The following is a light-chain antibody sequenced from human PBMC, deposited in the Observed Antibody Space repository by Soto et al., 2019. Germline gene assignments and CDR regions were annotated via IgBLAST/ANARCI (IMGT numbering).Light chain of an antibody. J-gene: IGKJ4*01. Sequence: DIQMNQSPSSLSASVGETVTITCRASQGISNCFAWFQQKQGKAPKSLIYGASSLQSGVPSKFSGSGSDTDLTLTISSRQPEDSATYFCQQYPSYPVTFGGGTKVEIK. CDR1: QGISNC. CDR2: GAS. CDR3: QQYPSYPVT. V-gene: IGKV1-16*02.